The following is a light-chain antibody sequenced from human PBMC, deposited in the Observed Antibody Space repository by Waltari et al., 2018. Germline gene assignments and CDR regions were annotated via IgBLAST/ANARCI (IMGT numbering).Light chain of an antibody. Sequence: QSALTQPASVSGSPAQSITISCTGSNSDVATYTYYSWYQQYPGKAPKLVIHDVSSRPSGTSYRFSGSKSGNTASLTISGLQAEDEADYYCSSYTTSDVVVFGGGTKVTVL. J-gene: IGLJ2*01. CDR3: SSYTTSDVVV. CDR2: DVS. CDR1: NSDVATYTY. V-gene: IGLV2-14*03.